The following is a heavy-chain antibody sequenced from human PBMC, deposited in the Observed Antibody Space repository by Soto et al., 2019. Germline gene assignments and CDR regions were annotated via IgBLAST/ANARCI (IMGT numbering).Heavy chain of an antibody. D-gene: IGHD3-10*01. CDR1: GGSFSGYY. V-gene: IGHV4-34*01. J-gene: IGHJ5*02. CDR3: ARETTMVRGVIGWFDP. Sequence: PSETLSLTCAVYGGSFSGYYWSWIRQPPGKGLEWIGEINHSGSTNYNPSLKSRVTISVDTSKNQFSLKLSSVTAADTAVYYCARETTMVRGVIGWFDPWGQGTLVTVSS. CDR2: INHSGST.